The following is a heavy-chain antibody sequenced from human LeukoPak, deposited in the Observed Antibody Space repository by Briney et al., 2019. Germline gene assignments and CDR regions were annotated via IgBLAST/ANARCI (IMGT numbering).Heavy chain of an antibody. CDR2: ISGSGGST. V-gene: IGHV3-23*01. CDR3: ARGGGVVPAAPFDY. D-gene: IGHD2-2*01. Sequence: GGSLRLSCAASGFTFSSYAMSWVRQAPGKGLEWASVISGSGGSTYYADSVKGRFTISRDNSKNTLYLQMNSLRAEDTAVYYCARGGGVVPAAPFDYWGQGTLVTVSS. CDR1: GFTFSSYA. J-gene: IGHJ4*02.